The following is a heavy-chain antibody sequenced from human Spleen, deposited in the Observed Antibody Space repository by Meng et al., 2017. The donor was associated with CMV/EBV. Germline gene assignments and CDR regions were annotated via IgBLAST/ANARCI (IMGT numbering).Heavy chain of an antibody. CDR3: TREATVDRNYYWFDP. D-gene: IGHD1-14*01. Sequence: GESLKISCAASGFTFNSYAIHWVRQAPGKGLEWVGRIKRKVDGGTTAYGAPVKGRFSISRDDSKNTLYLQINSLKTEDTGVYYCTREATVDRNYYWFDPWGQGTLVTVSS. CDR2: IKRKVDGGTT. J-gene: IGHJ5*02. CDR1: GFTFNSYA. V-gene: IGHV3-15*01.